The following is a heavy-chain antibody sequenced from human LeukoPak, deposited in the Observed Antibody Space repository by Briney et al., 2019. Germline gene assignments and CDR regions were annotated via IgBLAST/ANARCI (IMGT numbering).Heavy chain of an antibody. CDR3: ARGPRIYGDYGWYGLGY. CDR1: GGSISSSSYY. D-gene: IGHD4-17*01. V-gene: IGHV4-39*07. J-gene: IGHJ4*02. CDR2: IYYSGST. Sequence: SETLSLTCTVSGGSISSSSYYWGWIRQPPGKGLEWIGSIYYSGSTYYNPSLKSRVTISVDTSKNQFSLKLSSVTAADTAVYYCARGPRIYGDYGWYGLGYWGQGTLVTVSS.